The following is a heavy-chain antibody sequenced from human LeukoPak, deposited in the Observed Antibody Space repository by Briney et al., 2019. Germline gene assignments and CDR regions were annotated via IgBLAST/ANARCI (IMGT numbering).Heavy chain of an antibody. J-gene: IGHJ4*02. CDR1: GFTFSNAW. V-gene: IGHV3-15*07. D-gene: IGHD3-3*01. CDR2: IRSKTDGGTT. Sequence: GGSLRLSCATSGFTFSNAWMNWVRQAPGKGLEWVGRIRSKTDGGTTDYAAPVKGRFTISRDDSKNTLYLQMNSLKTEDTAVYYCTTRGPITIFGVVTLRDYWGQGTLVTVSS. CDR3: TTRGPITIFGVVTLRDY.